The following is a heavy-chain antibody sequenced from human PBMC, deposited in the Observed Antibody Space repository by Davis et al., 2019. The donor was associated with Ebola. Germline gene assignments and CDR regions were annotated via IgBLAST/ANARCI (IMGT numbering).Heavy chain of an antibody. J-gene: IGHJ4*02. V-gene: IGHV4-39*01. CDR1: GGSISSSSYY. Sequence: MPGGSLRLSCTVSGGSISSSSYYWGWIRQPPGKGLEWIGSIYYSGSTYYNPSLKSRVTISVDTSKNQFSLKLSSVTAADTAVYYCARHVEWIQLWLVYWGQGTLVTVSS. CDR3: ARHVEWIQLWLVY. CDR2: IYYSGST. D-gene: IGHD5-18*01.